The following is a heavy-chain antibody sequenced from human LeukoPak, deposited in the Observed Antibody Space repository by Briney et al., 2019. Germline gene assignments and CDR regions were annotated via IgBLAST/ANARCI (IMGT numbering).Heavy chain of an antibody. Sequence: LAGGSLRLSCAASGFTFSSYGMTWVRQAPGKGLEWVSYISSSSSTIYYADSVKGRFTISRDNAKNSLYLQLNSLRAEDTAVYYCARRAGAYSHPYDYWGQGTLVTVSS. V-gene: IGHV3-48*01. J-gene: IGHJ4*02. CDR3: ARRAGAYSHPYDY. CDR2: ISSSSSTI. CDR1: GFTFSSYG. D-gene: IGHD4/OR15-4a*01.